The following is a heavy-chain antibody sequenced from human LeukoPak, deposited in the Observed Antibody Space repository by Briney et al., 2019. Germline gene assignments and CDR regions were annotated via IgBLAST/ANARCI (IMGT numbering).Heavy chain of an antibody. Sequence: PSQTLSLTCTVSGGSITSGSYYWSWIRQPAGKGLEWIGRIYTSGSTNYNPSLKSRVTISVDTSKNQFSLKLSSVTAADTAVYYCARDKYSSSSTQWGQGTLVTVSS. CDR3: ARDKYSSSSTQ. J-gene: IGHJ4*02. D-gene: IGHD6-6*01. V-gene: IGHV4-61*02. CDR2: IYTSGST. CDR1: GGSITSGSYY.